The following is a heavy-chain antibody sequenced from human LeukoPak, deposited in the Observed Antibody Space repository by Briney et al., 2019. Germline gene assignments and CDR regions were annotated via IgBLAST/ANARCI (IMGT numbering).Heavy chain of an antibody. V-gene: IGHV3-15*01. CDR1: GFTFSNAW. J-gene: IGHJ4*02. CDR3: SLRLGAVAGTLYDY. Sequence: KPGGSLRLSCAASGFTFSNAWMSWARQAPGKGLKWVGRIKSKTDGGTTDYAAPVKGRFTISRDDSKNTLYLQMNSLKTEDTAVYYCSLRLGAVAGTLYDYWGQGTLVTVSS. CDR2: IKSKTDGGTT. D-gene: IGHD6-19*01.